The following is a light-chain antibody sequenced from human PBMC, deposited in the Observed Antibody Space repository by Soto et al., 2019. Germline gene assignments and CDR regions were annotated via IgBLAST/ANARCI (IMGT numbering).Light chain of an antibody. CDR2: KAS. CDR1: QSISSW. V-gene: IGKV1-5*03. J-gene: IGKJ4*01. Sequence: DIQMTQSPSTLSASVGDRVTITCRASQSISSWLAWYQQKPGKAPKLLIYKASSLESGVPSRFSGSGSGTEFTLTISSLQPDDFATYYCQQYNSSPLTFGGWTKVEIK. CDR3: QQYNSSPLT.